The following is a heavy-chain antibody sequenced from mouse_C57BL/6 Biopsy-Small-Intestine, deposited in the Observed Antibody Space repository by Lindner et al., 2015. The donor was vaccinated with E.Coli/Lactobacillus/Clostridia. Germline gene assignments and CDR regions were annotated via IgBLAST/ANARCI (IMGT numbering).Heavy chain of an antibody. CDR2: IFPGNSNP. J-gene: IGHJ3*01. CDR1: GYTFTSYW. D-gene: IGHD1-1*01. V-gene: IGHV1-5*01. Sequence: VQLQESGTVVARPGASVTMSCKTSGYTFTSYWIHWVKQRPGQGLEWMGAIFPGNSNPSYNQKFRGKANLTAVTSANTASMELSSLTIEDSAVYYCTYGNSNPFAYWGQGTLVTVSA. CDR3: TYGNSNPFAY.